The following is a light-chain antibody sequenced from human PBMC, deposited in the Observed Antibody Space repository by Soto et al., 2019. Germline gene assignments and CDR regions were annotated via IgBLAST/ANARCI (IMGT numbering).Light chain of an antibody. Sequence: QSALTQPASVSGSPGQSITISCTGTSSDVGAYNFVSWSQQHPGKAPKLMIYEVSHRVSGVSDRFSASKSGNTASLTISGLLPGDEADYYCSSYTSWSPYVFGTGIKLTVL. CDR3: SSYTSWSPYV. V-gene: IGLV2-14*01. CDR1: SSDVGAYNF. J-gene: IGLJ1*01. CDR2: EVS.